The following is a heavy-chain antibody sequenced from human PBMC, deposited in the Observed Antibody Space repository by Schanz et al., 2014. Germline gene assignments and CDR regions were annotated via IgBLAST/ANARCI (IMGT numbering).Heavy chain of an antibody. D-gene: IGHD6-19*01. Sequence: DVQLLESGGALVQPGESLRLSCAASGFTFTTYAMTWVRQAPGKGLEWVSRMIGSGSSVFYADSVKGRFTISRDNSKNTLYLLMNSLRAEDTAVYYCAKDLISGWSGFDYWGQGTLVTVSS. J-gene: IGHJ4*02. CDR3: AKDLISGWSGFDY. V-gene: IGHV3-23*01. CDR1: GFTFTTYA. CDR2: MIGSGSSV.